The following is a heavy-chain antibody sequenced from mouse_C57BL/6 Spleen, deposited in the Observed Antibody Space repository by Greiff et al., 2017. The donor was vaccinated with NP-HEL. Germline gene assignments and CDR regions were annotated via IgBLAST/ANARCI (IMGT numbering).Heavy chain of an antibody. V-gene: IGHV5-17*01. Sequence: VKLVESGGGLVKPGGSLKLSCAASGFTFSDYGMHWVRQAPEKGLEWVAYISSGSSTIYYADTVKGRFTISRDNAKNTLFLQMTSLRSEDTAMYYCARTTTVVAPFDYWGQGTTLTVSS. D-gene: IGHD1-1*01. CDR3: ARTTTVVAPFDY. J-gene: IGHJ2*01. CDR2: ISSGSSTI. CDR1: GFTFSDYG.